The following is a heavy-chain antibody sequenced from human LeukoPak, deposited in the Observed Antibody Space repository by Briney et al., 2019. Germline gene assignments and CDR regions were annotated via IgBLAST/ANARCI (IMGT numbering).Heavy chain of an antibody. CDR1: GGSISSYY. CDR3: ASLKYSGSHAVDY. D-gene: IGHD1-26*01. CDR2: IYYSGST. J-gene: IGHJ4*02. Sequence: SETLSLICTVSGGSISSYYWSWIRQPPGKGLEWIGYIYYSGSTNYNPSLKSRVTISVDTSKNQFSLKLSSVTAADTAVYYCASLKYSGSHAVDYWGQGTLVTVSS. V-gene: IGHV4-59*08.